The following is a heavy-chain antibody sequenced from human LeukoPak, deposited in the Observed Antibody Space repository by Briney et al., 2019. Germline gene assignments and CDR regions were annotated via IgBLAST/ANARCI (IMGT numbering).Heavy chain of an antibody. J-gene: IGHJ5*02. V-gene: IGHV4-4*07. CDR2: IYTSGST. CDR3: ARGNDYGGNRDTYNWFDP. CDR1: GGSMNNYY. Sequence: SETLSLTCTVSGGSMNNYYWSWIRQPAGKGLEWIGRIYTSGSTNYNPSLKSRVTMSVDTSKNQFSLKLSSVTAADTAVYYCARGNDYGGNRDTYNWFDPWGQGTLVTVSS. D-gene: IGHD4-23*01.